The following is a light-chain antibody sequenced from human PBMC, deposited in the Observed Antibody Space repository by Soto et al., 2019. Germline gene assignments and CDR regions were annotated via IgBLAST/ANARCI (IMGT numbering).Light chain of an antibody. CDR2: AVS. J-gene: IGKJ2*01. CDR1: QSVSGNY. CDR3: QQYGSSPGT. V-gene: IGKV3-20*01. Sequence: DIVLTQSPGTLSLSPGERATLSCRASQSVSGNYFAWYQQKPGQAPRLLIYAVSGRATGIPDRFSGSGSGTDFTLTISRLEPEDFGVYYCQQYGSSPGTFGQGTKLEIK.